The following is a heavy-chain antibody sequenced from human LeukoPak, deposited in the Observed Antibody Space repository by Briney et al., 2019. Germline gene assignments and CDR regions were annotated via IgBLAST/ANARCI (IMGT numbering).Heavy chain of an antibody. CDR3: ASFQGLGAGTDNYFDY. CDR2: IYHSGST. J-gene: IGHJ4*02. CDR1: GGSISSSNW. D-gene: IGHD3-16*01. Sequence: PSETLSLTCAVSGGSISSSNWWSWARQAPGKGLERIGEIYHSGSTNYNRSLKGRVTISVDKSKNQFSLKLSSVTAADTAVYYCASFQGLGAGTDNYFDYWGQGTLVTVSS. V-gene: IGHV4-4*02.